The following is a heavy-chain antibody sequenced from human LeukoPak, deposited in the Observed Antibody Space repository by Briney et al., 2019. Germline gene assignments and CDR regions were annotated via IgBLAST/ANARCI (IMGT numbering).Heavy chain of an antibody. V-gene: IGHV4-59*01. D-gene: IGHD3-3*01. CDR1: GGSISSYY. CDR2: IYYSGST. Sequence: SSETLSLTCTVSGGSISSYYWSWIRQPPGKGLEWIGYIYYSGSTNYNPSLKSRVTISVDTSKNQFSLKLSSVTAADTAVYYCARGPPGFWSGYPPGGAFDIWGQGTMVTVSS. J-gene: IGHJ3*02. CDR3: ARGPPGFWSGYPPGGAFDI.